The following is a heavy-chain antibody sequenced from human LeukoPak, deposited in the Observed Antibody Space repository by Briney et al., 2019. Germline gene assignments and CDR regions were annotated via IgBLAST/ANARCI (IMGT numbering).Heavy chain of an antibody. CDR2: IYYSGST. V-gene: IGHV4-59*01. CDR3: ARVPQERYYYYYMDV. CDR1: GGSISSYY. D-gene: IGHD1-1*01. J-gene: IGHJ6*03. Sequence: SETLSLTCTVSGGSISSYYWSWIRQPPGKGPEWIGYIYYSGSTNYKPSLKSRVTISVDTSKNQFSLKLSSVTAADTAVYYCARVPQERYYYYYMDVWGKGTTVTVSS.